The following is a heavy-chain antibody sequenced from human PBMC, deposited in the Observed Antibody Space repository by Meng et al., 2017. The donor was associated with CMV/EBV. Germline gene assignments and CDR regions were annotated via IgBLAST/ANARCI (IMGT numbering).Heavy chain of an antibody. CDR2: ISYDGSNK. V-gene: IGHV3-30*04. CDR1: GFTFSSYA. Sequence: SCAAFGFTFSSYAMHWVRQAPGKGLEWVAVISYDGSNKYYADSVKGRFTISRDNSKNTLYLQMNSLRAEDTAVYYCASGVLSSGCDYWGQGTLVTVSS. CDR3: ASGVLSSGCDY. J-gene: IGHJ4*02. D-gene: IGHD6-19*01.